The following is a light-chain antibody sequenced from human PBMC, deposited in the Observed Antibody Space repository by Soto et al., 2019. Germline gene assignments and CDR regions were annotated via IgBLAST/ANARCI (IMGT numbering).Light chain of an antibody. CDR1: KSVGTN. Sequence: SVMTQSPDTLSVSPGERATLSCRASKSVGTNLAWYQQKPGQAPRLLIYDASKRATDIPPRFSGGGSGTEFPLTISSLQSEDFAVYHCHQYNSWSTFGQGTKVEIK. V-gene: IGKV3-15*01. CDR3: HQYNSWST. J-gene: IGKJ1*01. CDR2: DAS.